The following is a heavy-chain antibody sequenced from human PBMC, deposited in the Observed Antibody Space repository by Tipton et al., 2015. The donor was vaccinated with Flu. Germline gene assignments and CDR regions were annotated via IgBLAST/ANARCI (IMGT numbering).Heavy chain of an antibody. Sequence: SLRLSCAASGFTFSSYAMSWVRQAPGKGLEWVSAISGSGGSTYYADSVKGRFTISRDNSKNTLYLQMNSLRAEDTAVYYCAKATITMTELPPPFDYWGQGTLVTVSS. CDR2: ISGSGGST. J-gene: IGHJ4*02. CDR1: GFTFSSYA. CDR3: AKATITMTELPPPFDY. V-gene: IGHV3-23*01. D-gene: IGHD3-22*01.